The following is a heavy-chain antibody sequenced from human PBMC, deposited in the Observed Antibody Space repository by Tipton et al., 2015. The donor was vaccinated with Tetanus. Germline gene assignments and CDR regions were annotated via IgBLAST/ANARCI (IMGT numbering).Heavy chain of an antibody. CDR3: AASELVTRGGFRAFDI. Sequence: QLVQSGGEVKKPGESLKISCKGSGYIFTNYWIGWVRQKPGKGLEWMGIIYPGDSDTRYSPSFQGQVTISVDKSINTAYLQWSSLEASDTVMYYCAASELVTRGGFRAFDIWGQGTMVTVSS. CDR2: IYPGDSDT. V-gene: IGHV5-51*01. D-gene: IGHD2-21*02. CDR1: GYIFTNYW. J-gene: IGHJ3*02.